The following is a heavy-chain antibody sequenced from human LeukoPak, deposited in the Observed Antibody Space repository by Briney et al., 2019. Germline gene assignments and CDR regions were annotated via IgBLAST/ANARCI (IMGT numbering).Heavy chain of an antibody. CDR2: IKQDGSEK. D-gene: IGHD3-22*01. CDR1: GFTFSNYW. CDR3: ARSETTYYYDSSVYFYYYYGMDV. V-gene: IGHV3-7*01. Sequence: GGSLRLSCAASGFTFSNYWMTWVRQAPGKGLEWVANIKQDGSEKYYVDSVKGRFTISRDNAKNSLYLQMNSLKAEDTAVYYCARSETTYYYDSSVYFYYYYGMDVWGQGTTVTVSS. J-gene: IGHJ6*02.